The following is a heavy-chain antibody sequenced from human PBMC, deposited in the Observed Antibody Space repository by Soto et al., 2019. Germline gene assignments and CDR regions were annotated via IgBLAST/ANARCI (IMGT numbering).Heavy chain of an antibody. CDR1: GGSFSGYY. CDR2: INHSGST. V-gene: IGHV4-34*01. Sequence: SETLSLTCVVYGGSFSGYYWSWIRQPPGKGLEWIGEINHSGSTNYNPSLKSRVTISVDTSKNQFSLKLSSVTAADTAVYYCARARLQLWSYYYYGMDVWGQGTTVTVSS. D-gene: IGHD5-18*01. CDR3: ARARLQLWSYYYYGMDV. J-gene: IGHJ6*02.